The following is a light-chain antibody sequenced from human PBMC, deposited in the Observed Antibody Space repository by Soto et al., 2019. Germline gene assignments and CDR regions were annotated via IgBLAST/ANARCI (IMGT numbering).Light chain of an antibody. J-gene: IGKJ1*01. V-gene: IGKV4-1*01. CDR1: QSVLYSSNNKNY. Sequence: DIVMTQSPDSLAVSLGERATINCKSSQSVLYSSNNKNYLAWYQQKPGQPPKLLIYWASTRESGVPDRFSGSGSGSDFTLTTSSLQAEDVAVYYCQQYYTTPRTFGQGNKVDIK. CDR2: WAS. CDR3: QQYYTTPRT.